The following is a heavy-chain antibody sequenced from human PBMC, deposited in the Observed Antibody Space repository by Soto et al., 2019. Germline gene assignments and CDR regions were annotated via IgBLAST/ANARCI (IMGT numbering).Heavy chain of an antibody. CDR3: AADLEAVAGATGWFDP. CDR1: GFTFTSSA. CDR2: IVVGSGNT. V-gene: IGHV1-58*01. Sequence: SVKVSCKASGFTFTSSAVQWVRQARGQRLEWIGWIVVGSGNTNYAQKFQERVTITRDMSTSTAYMELSSLRSEDTAVYYCAADLEAVAGATGWFDPWGQGTLVTVSS. D-gene: IGHD6-19*01. J-gene: IGHJ5*02.